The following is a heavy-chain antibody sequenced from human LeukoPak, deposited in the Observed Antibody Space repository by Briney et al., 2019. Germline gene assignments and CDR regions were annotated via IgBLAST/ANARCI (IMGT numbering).Heavy chain of an antibody. CDR2: IYYSGST. V-gene: IGHV4-61*01. J-gene: IGHJ3*02. CDR1: GGSVSSGSYY. D-gene: IGHD5-24*01. Sequence: SETLSLTCTVSGGSVSSGSYYWSWIRQPPGKGLEWIGYIYYSGSTNYNPSLKSRVTISVDTSKNQFSLKLSSVTAADTAVYYCARPRDGYNSGAFEIWGQGTLVTVSS. CDR3: ARPRDGYNSGAFEI.